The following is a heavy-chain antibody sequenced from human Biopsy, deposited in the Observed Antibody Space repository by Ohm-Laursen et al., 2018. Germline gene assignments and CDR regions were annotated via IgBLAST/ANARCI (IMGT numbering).Heavy chain of an antibody. V-gene: IGHV1-69*13. CDR2: IIPMFGTA. D-gene: IGHD1-26*01. Sequence: SVKASCKPSAGTFINYAISWVRQAPGQGLEWLGGIIPMFGTANYAQMFQGRVTISADESTSTSYMELSSLTTEDTAIYYCARGPHSGSHSCFDYWGRGTLVTVSS. CDR1: AGTFINYA. J-gene: IGHJ4*02. CDR3: ARGPHSGSHSCFDY.